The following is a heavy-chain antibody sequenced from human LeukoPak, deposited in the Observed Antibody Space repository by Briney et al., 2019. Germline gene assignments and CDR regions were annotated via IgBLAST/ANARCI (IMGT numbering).Heavy chain of an antibody. V-gene: IGHV3-74*01. CDR3: TKDAGYASDY. D-gene: IGHD2-15*01. CDR2: IYSDSSRT. CDR1: GFSFSTTW. Sequence: GSLRLSCAASGFSFSTTWMHWVRQAPGKGLEWVALIYSDSSRTTYADSVKGRFTISRDNAKNTVYLQMSSLRVEDTAVYFCTKDAGYASDYWGQGILVPVSP. J-gene: IGHJ4*02.